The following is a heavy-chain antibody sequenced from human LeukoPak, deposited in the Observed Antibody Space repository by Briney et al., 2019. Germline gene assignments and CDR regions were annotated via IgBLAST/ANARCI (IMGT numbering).Heavy chain of an antibody. Sequence: ASVTVSFTVSAYTLTALSVHWVRQAPGKGMEWMGGFNPEDAERIYEQKFQGRVTVTKDTSTDTAYMELSSLTSEDTAVYYCATVRLDYWGQGTLVTVSS. V-gene: IGHV1-24*01. CDR2: FNPEDAER. CDR1: AYTLTALS. J-gene: IGHJ4*02. CDR3: ATVRLDY.